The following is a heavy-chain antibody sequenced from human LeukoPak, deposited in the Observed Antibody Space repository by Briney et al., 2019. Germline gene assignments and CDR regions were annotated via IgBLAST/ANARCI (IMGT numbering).Heavy chain of an antibody. CDR3: AKDSRVGGYYFDY. Sequence: GGSLRLSCAASGFTFSSYAMSWVRQAPGKGLEWVSAISGSGGSTYYADSVKGRFTISRDNSKNTLYLQMNGLRAEDTAVYYCAKDSRVGGYYFDYWGQGTLVTVSS. CDR2: ISGSGGST. D-gene: IGHD3-10*01. CDR1: GFTFSSYA. J-gene: IGHJ4*02. V-gene: IGHV3-23*01.